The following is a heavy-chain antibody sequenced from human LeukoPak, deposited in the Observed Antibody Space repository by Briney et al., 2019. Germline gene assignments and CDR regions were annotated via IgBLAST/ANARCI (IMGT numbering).Heavy chain of an antibody. V-gene: IGHV4-4*02. Sequence: SETLSLTCAVSGGSISSSYWWSWVRQPPGKGLEWIGEVYHSGSTNYSPSLKSRVTLSVDKSKNQFSLRLSSVTAADTAVYYCAGAYCGGDCYSGRTFDVWGQGTMVTVSS. J-gene: IGHJ3*01. CDR1: GGSISSSYW. D-gene: IGHD2-21*02. CDR3: AGAYCGGDCYSGRTFDV. CDR2: VYHSGST.